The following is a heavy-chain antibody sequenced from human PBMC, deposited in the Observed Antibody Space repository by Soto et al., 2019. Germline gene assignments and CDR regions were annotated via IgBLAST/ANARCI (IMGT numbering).Heavy chain of an antibody. CDR2: SIPVFGTA. V-gene: IGHV1-69*06. J-gene: IGHJ4*02. CDR1: GGTFRNYA. D-gene: IGHD6-13*01. CDR3: AIPLPKQQLVRGAFDH. Sequence: QVQLVQSGAEVKKPGSSVKLSCKTSGGTFRNYAINWVRQAPGQGLEWMGGSIPVFGTANYAQTFQGRFTITADKATSTAYMALSSLRSEDTAVYYCAIPLPKQQLVRGAFDHWGQGTLVTVAT.